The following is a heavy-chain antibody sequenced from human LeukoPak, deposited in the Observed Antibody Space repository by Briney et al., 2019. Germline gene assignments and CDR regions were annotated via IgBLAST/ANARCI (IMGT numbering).Heavy chain of an antibody. D-gene: IGHD6-25*01. Sequence: PGGSLRLSCAVSGFPLCNQRIICLRQAPGKGLEWVSAVTGSGGITFYSDSVKGRFTISIDNSKNTLFPQLNSLRAEDTAVYYCATRGGSGLYYFYYWLLGTLVTVSS. J-gene: IGHJ4*02. CDR1: GFPLCNQR. CDR2: VTGSGGIT. V-gene: IGHV3-23*01. CDR3: ATRGGSGLYYFYY.